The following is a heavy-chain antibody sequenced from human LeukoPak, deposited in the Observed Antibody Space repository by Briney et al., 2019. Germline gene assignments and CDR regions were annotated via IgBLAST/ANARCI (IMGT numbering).Heavy chain of an antibody. D-gene: IGHD7-27*01. Sequence: SGGSLRLSCAASGFTFSSYDMSWIRQAPGKGLEWVSEISGSDESTKYVDSVKGRFTISRDNSKNTLYLLLNSLRVDDTAVYYCAIRRLGRGAFDIWGQGTMVTVSS. J-gene: IGHJ3*02. CDR2: ISGSDEST. V-gene: IGHV3-23*01. CDR3: AIRRLGRGAFDI. CDR1: GFTFSSYD.